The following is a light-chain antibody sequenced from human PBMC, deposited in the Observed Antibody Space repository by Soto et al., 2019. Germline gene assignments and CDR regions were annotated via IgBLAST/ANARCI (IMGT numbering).Light chain of an antibody. Sequence: EIVLTQSPATLSLSPGERATFSCRASQSVSSDLAWYQQKPGQAPRVLIDDASSRATGIPARFGGSGSGTDFTLTISSLEPEDFAVYYCQQRSNWPRTFGQGTKVEVK. CDR1: QSVSSD. CDR3: QQRSNWPRT. CDR2: DAS. J-gene: IGKJ1*01. V-gene: IGKV3-11*01.